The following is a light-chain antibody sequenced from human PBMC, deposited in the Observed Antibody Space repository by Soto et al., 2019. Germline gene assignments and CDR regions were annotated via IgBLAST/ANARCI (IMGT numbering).Light chain of an antibody. CDR1: HSVSNW. V-gene: IGKV1-5*01. Sequence: DIQMTQSPSTLSASVGDRATITCRASHSVSNWLAWYQLKPGQAPKLLIYDASDLESGVPSRFSGSGSGTEFTLTISDLQPDDFATYYCQQYSYYPWTFGQGTKVEIK. J-gene: IGKJ1*01. CDR3: QQYSYYPWT. CDR2: DAS.